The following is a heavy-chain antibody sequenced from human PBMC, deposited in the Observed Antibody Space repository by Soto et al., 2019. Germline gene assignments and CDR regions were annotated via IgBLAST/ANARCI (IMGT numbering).Heavy chain of an antibody. CDR1: GFIFRNQA. Sequence: EVQLLESGGGLVQPGGSMRLSCAASGFIFRNQAMCWVRQGRGKGLEFVSCISGSGDEIFFLDSVKGRFAISRDNSENTLFLQMSSLRPEDTAVYYCARRGTYQWGHFDYWGQAVQVTVSS. CDR3: ARRGTYQWGHFDY. V-gene: IGHV3-23*01. D-gene: IGHD2-8*01. CDR2: ISGSGDEI. J-gene: IGHJ4*02.